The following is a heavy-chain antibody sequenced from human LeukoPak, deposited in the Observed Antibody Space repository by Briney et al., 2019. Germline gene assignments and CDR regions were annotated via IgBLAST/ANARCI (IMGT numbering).Heavy chain of an antibody. CDR2: ISRDGGST. D-gene: IGHD2-2*01. V-gene: IGHV3-43*01. Sequence: GGSLRLSCAASGLTFDDYTFHWVRQAPGKGLEWVSLISRDGGSTYYADSVRGRFTISRDNSKNSLYLQMNSLRTEDTALYYGTKDRYGSTPFCPLDYWGQGTLVTVSS. CDR1: GLTFDDYT. CDR3: TKDRYGSTPFCPLDY. J-gene: IGHJ4*02.